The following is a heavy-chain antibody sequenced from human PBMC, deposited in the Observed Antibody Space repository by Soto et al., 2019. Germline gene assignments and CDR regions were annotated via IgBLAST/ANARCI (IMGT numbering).Heavy chain of an antibody. D-gene: IGHD2-2*01. Sequence: EVQLLESGGGLVQPGGSLRLSCAASGFTFSSYAMSWVRQAPGKGLEWVSAISGSGGSTYYADSVKGRFTISRDNSKNSLYLQMNSLRAEDTAVYYCARARIIWYCSSTSCPLDWFDPWGQGTLVTVSS. V-gene: IGHV3-23*01. CDR2: ISGSGGST. J-gene: IGHJ5*02. CDR1: GFTFSSYA. CDR3: ARARIIWYCSSTSCPLDWFDP.